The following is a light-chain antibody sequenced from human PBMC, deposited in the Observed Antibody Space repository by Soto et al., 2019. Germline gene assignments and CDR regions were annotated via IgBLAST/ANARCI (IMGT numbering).Light chain of an antibody. J-gene: IGLJ1*01. Sequence: QSALTQPASVSGSPGQSITISCTGTSSDVGSYNLVSWYQQHPGKAPKLMIYEVSKRPSGVSNRFSGSKSGNTASLTISGLQAEDEADYYCCSYAGRSTSPYVFGTGTKLTVL. CDR2: EVS. CDR1: SSDVGSYNL. V-gene: IGLV2-23*02. CDR3: CSYAGRSTSPYV.